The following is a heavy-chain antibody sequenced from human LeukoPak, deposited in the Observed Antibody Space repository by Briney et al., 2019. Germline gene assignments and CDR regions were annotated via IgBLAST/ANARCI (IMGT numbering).Heavy chain of an antibody. Sequence: SSETLSLTCTVSGGSISSYYWGWIRQPPGKGLEWIGSIYHSGSTYYNPSLKSRVTISVYTSKNQFSLKLSSVTAADTAVYYCARHGFYDFWSGYSDPFDYWGQGTLVTVSS. D-gene: IGHD3-3*01. CDR1: GGSISSYY. V-gene: IGHV4-38-2*02. CDR3: ARHGFYDFWSGYSDPFDY. J-gene: IGHJ4*02. CDR2: IYHSGST.